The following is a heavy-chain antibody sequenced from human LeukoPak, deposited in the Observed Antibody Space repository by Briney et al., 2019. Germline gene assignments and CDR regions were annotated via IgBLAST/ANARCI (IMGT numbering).Heavy chain of an antibody. Sequence: SETLSLTCAVYGGSFSGYYWSWIRQPPGKGLEWIGEINHSGSTNYNPSLKSRVTISVDTSKNQFSLKLSSVTAADTAVYYCARSRVVPAATTYYYYYGMDVWGQGTTVTVSS. CDR3: ARSRVVPAATTYYYYYGMDV. J-gene: IGHJ6*02. CDR2: INHSGST. V-gene: IGHV4-34*01. D-gene: IGHD2-2*01. CDR1: GGSFSGYY.